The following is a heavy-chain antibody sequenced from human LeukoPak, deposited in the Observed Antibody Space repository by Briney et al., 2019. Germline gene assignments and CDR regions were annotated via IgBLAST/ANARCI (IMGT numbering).Heavy chain of an antibody. Sequence: QPGGSLRLSCAASGFTFSAYAMTWFRQAPGKGLEWVSVISGSGDSTYYADSVKGRFTVSRDNSKNTLYLQMNSPRAEDTAVYYCATDPGTMIVVPWGQGTLVTVSS. CDR1: GFTFSAYA. J-gene: IGHJ4*02. D-gene: IGHD3-22*01. V-gene: IGHV3-23*01. CDR3: ATDPGTMIVVP. CDR2: ISGSGDST.